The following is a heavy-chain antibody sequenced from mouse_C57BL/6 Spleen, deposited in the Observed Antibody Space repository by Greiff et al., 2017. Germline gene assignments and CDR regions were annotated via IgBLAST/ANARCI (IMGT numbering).Heavy chain of an antibody. D-gene: IGHD2-2*01. CDR1: GYAFSSYW. J-gene: IGHJ2*01. CDR3: ARWGGYGSFDY. Sequence: QVQLQQSGAELVKPGASVKISCKASGYAFSSYWMNWVKQRPGKGLEWIGQIYPGDGDPNYNGKFKGKATLTADKSSSTAYMQLSSLTSEDSAVYFCARWGGYGSFDYWGQGTTLTVSS. CDR2: IYPGDGDP. V-gene: IGHV1-80*01.